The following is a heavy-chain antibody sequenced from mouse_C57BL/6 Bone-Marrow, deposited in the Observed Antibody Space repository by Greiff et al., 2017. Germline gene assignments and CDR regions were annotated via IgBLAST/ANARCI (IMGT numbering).Heavy chain of an antibody. V-gene: IGHV1-7*01. CDR1: GYTFTSYW. CDR3: ARWGLQRENYAMDY. Sequence: VQLQQSGAELAKPGASVKLSCKASGYTFTSYWMHWVKPRPGQGLEWIGYINPSSGYTKSNQKFKDKATLTADKSSRQAYMQLRSLTYEDSAVYYCARWGLQRENYAMDYWGQGTSVTVSA. CDR2: INPSSGYT. D-gene: IGHD2-2*01. J-gene: IGHJ4*01.